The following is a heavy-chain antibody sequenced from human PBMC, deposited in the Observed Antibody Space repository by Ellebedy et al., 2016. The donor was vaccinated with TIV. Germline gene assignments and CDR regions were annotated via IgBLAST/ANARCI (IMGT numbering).Heavy chain of an antibody. CDR2: IYSGGRI. D-gene: IGHD3-3*01. CDR3: ARGLRDYDFWSGYYTLTVYGMDV. J-gene: IGHJ6*02. CDR1: GFTVTNYG. V-gene: IGHV3-66*01. Sequence: GGSLRLSCAASGFTVTNYGIHWVRQAPGKGLEWVSLIYSGGRIYYADSVKGRFTISRDNAKNSLYLQMNSLRAEDTAVYYCARGLRDYDFWSGYYTLTVYGMDVWGQGTTVTVSS.